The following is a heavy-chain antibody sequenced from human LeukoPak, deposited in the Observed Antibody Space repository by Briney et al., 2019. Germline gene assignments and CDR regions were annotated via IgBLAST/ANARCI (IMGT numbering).Heavy chain of an antibody. Sequence: RGSLRLSCAASGFTFSTNWMSWVRQAPGKGLEWVANIKQDGSEKNYVDSVKGRFTISRDNAKSSLYLQMNSLRVEDTAVYYCAKAGNGFGYWGQGALVTVSS. D-gene: IGHD2-8*01. CDR2: IKQDGSEK. V-gene: IGHV3-7*01. CDR1: GFTFSTNW. CDR3: AKAGNGFGY. J-gene: IGHJ4*02.